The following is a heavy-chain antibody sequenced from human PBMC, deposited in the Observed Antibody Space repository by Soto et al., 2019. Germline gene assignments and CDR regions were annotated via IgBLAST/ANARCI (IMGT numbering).Heavy chain of an antibody. V-gene: IGHV1-2*02. CDR2: INPNTGDT. D-gene: IGHD3-9*01. CDR1: EYTFSDFF. J-gene: IGHJ3*02. Sequence: ASVKVSCKASEYTFSDFFIHWVRQAPGQGLEWMGWINPNTGDTKFAQRFQGRVTMTGDTSISTAYMDLSRLTSDDTAVYYCARDGLTLKYSFDIWGQGTMVTVSS. CDR3: ARDGLTLKYSFDI.